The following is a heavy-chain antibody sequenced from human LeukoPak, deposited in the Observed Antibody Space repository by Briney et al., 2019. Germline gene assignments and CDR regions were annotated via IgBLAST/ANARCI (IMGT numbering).Heavy chain of an antibody. D-gene: IGHD5-18*01. V-gene: IGHV3-23*01. J-gene: IGHJ3*02. CDR1: GFTFSSYA. Sequence: GGSLRLSCAASGFTFSSYAMSWVRQAPGKGLEWVSAISGSGGSTYYADSVKGRFTISRDNSKNTLYLQMNSLRAEDTAVYYCASPRRRIRLWLSAFDIWGQGTMVTVSS. CDR2: ISGSGGST. CDR3: ASPRRRIRLWLSAFDI.